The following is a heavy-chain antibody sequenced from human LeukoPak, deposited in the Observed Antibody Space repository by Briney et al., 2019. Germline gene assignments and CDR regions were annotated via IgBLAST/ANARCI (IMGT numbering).Heavy chain of an antibody. CDR2: ISHDAKST. J-gene: IGHJ3*02. CDR3: ARARSSYGYGDAFDI. Sequence: GGSLRLSCATSGFTFSSYGMHWVRQVPGKGLEWVTVISHDAKSTYHVDSVKGRFTISRDNSKNTLYLQMNSLRAEDTAVYYCARARSSYGYGDAFDIWGQGTMVTVSS. D-gene: IGHD5-18*01. V-gene: IGHV3-30*03. CDR1: GFTFSSYG.